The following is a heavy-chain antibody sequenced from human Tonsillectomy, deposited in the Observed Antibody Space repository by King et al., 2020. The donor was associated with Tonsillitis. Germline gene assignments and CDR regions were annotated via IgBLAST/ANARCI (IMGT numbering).Heavy chain of an antibody. J-gene: IGHJ4*02. D-gene: IGHD2-15*01. CDR1: GGSISSSTYY. CDR2: IYYSGST. Sequence: LQLQESGPGLVKPSETLSLTCTVSGGSISSSTYYWGWIRQPPGKGLEWIGTIYYSGSTYYNPSLKSRVTISVDTSKNQFSLKLSSVTAADTAVYYCGRQWWLIHKYFDYWGQGTLVTVSS. CDR3: GRQWWLIHKYFDY. V-gene: IGHV4-39*01.